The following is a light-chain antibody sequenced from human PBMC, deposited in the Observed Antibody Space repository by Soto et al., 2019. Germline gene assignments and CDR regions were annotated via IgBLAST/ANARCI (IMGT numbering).Light chain of an antibody. V-gene: IGKV1-17*01. CDR1: QGIGNG. Sequence: DIQMTQSPSSLSASVGDRVIITCRASQGIGNGLAWYQKKTGEAPKRLIYAAYILQSGVPSRFSGRGSGPEFTLTINSLQPEDFATYYCLQHNSYPYTFGQGTELEI. J-gene: IGKJ2*01. CDR3: LQHNSYPYT. CDR2: AAY.